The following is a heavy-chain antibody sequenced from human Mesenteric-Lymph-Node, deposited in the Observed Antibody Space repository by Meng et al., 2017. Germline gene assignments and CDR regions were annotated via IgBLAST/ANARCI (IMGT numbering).Heavy chain of an antibody. CDR3: ARGRPEGDY. Sequence: GESLKISCAASGFTFSSYAMHWVRQAPGKGLEWVAVISYDGSNKYYADSVKGRFTISRDNSKNTLYLQMNSLRAEDTAVYYCARGRPEGDYWGQGTLVTVSS. CDR2: ISYDGSNK. CDR1: GFTFSSYA. J-gene: IGHJ4*02. V-gene: IGHV3-30*04.